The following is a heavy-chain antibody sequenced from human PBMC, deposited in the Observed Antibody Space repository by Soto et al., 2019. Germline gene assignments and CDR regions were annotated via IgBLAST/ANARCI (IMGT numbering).Heavy chain of an antibody. V-gene: IGHV4-59*01. CDR1: GGSISSYY. CDR2: IYYSGST. Sequence: PSETLSLTCTASGGSISSYYWSWIRQPPGKGLEWIGYIYYSGSTNYNPSLKSRVTISVDTSKNQFSLKLSSVTAADTAVYYCARGGPYYYDSSGYYSDYWGQGTLVTVSS. CDR3: ARGGPYYYDSSGYYSDY. J-gene: IGHJ4*02. D-gene: IGHD3-22*01.